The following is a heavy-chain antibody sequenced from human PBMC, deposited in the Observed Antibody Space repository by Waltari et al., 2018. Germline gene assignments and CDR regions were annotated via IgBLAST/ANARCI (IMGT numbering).Heavy chain of an antibody. CDR3: ARGRIIPGYDY. J-gene: IGHJ4*02. CDR1: GDSMNNYQ. CDR2: IYYSGRT. Sequence: QVQLQESGPGLVKPSETLSLTCTVSGDSMNNYQWSWIRQPPGKGLEWIGYIYYSGRTKYNPSLKTRLAISVDTSKNQFSMTLNYVTAADSASYYCARGRIIPGYDYWGQGTLVTVSS. V-gene: IGHV4-59*13. D-gene: IGHD3-3*01.